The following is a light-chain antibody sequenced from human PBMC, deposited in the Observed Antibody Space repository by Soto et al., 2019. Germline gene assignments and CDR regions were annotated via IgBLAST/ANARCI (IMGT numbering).Light chain of an antibody. V-gene: IGLV2-14*01. CDR3: SSYTSSSTVV. J-gene: IGLJ2*01. Sequence: QSALTQPASVSGSPGQSITISCTGTSSDVGGYNYVSWYQQHPGKPPKLLIYDVSNRPSGVSKRFSGSKSGNTASLTISGLQAEDEADDYCSSYTSSSTVVFGGGTQLTVL. CDR2: DVS. CDR1: SSDVGGYNY.